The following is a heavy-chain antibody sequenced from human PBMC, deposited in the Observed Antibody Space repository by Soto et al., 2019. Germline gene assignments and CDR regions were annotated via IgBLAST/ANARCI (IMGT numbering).Heavy chain of an antibody. Sequence: SVKVSCKASGGTFSSYAISWVRQAPGQGLEWMGGIIPIFGTANYAQKFQGRVTITADESTSTAYMELSSLRSEDMAVYYCARGLFYYDSSGYYGAPDAFDIWGQGTMVTVSS. V-gene: IGHV1-69*13. D-gene: IGHD3-22*01. CDR1: GGTFSSYA. CDR2: IIPIFGTA. CDR3: ARGLFYYDSSGYYGAPDAFDI. J-gene: IGHJ3*02.